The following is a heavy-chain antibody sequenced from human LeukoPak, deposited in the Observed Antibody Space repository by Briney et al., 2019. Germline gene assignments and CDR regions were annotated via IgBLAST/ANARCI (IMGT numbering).Heavy chain of an antibody. CDR2: INGGGDAT. Sequence: GGSLRLSSAASGFTFNNNAMSWVRQAPGKGLEWVSAINGGGDATEYADSVKGRFTISRDNSKNTLYLQMNSLRPEDTAVYYCARCTASCYANAFDVWGQGTLLTVSS. J-gene: IGHJ3*01. CDR3: ARCTASCYANAFDV. D-gene: IGHD2-2*01. V-gene: IGHV3-23*01. CDR1: GFTFNNNA.